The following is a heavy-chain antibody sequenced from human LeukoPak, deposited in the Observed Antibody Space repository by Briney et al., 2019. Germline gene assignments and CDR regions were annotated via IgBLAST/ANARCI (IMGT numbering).Heavy chain of an antibody. CDR1: GDSISSSSYY. V-gene: IGHV4-61*01. D-gene: IGHD1-26*01. CDR3: ARDEGMGATYFDY. J-gene: IGHJ4*02. CDR2: IYYSGST. Sequence: SETLSLTCTVSGDSISSSSYYWGWIRQPPGKGLEWIGYIYYSGSTNYNPSLKSRVTISVDTSKNQFSLKLSSVTAADTAVYYCARDEGMGATYFDYWGQGTLVTVSS.